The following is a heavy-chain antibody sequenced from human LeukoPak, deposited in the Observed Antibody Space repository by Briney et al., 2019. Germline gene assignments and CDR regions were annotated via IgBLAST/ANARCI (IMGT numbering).Heavy chain of an antibody. CDR2: ISYDGSNK. J-gene: IGHJ4*02. CDR1: GFTFSSYG. V-gene: IGHV3-30*18. D-gene: IGHD2-2*01. CDR3: AKAGYCSSTSCPPAAGPIDY. Sequence: PGGSLRLSCAASGFTFSSYGMHWVRQAPGKGLEWVAVISYDGSNKYYADSVKGRFTISRDNSKDTLYLQMNSLRAEDTAVYYCAKAGYCSSTSCPPAAGPIDYWGQGTLVTVSS.